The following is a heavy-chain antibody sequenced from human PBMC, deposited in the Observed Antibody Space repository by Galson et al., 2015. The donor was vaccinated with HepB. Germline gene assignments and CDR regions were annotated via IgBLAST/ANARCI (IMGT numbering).Heavy chain of an antibody. J-gene: IGHJ6*02. Sequence: SLRLSCAASGFGFSNYGMHWVRQAPGKGLEWVAVISYDGSRNSYADSVQGRFTISRDNSRDTLYLQMNSLKTEDTAVYYCAKVRHPGYYYGLAVWGQGTAVTVSS. CDR1: GFGFSNYG. V-gene: IGHV3-30*18. CDR2: ISYDGSRN. CDR3: AKVRHPGYYYGLAV.